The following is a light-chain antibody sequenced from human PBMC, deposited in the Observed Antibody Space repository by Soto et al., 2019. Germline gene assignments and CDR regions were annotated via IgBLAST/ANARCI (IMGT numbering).Light chain of an antibody. Sequence: ITFALSPGTLPSPPGERATLSCRPRRKRSNTYLAWYQQKPGQAPRLLIYGVSSWPSGVPDRFSGSGSGTDFTLTISSLEPEDFAVYYCQQYSSSSVTFGGGTKVDI. J-gene: IGKJ4*01. CDR3: QQYSSSSVT. V-gene: IGKV3-20*01. CDR2: GVS. CDR1: RKRSNTY.